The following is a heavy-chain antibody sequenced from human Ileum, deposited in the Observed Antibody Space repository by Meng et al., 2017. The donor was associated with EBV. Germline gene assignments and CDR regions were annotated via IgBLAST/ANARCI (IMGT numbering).Heavy chain of an antibody. J-gene: IGHJ4*02. D-gene: IGHD3-10*01. CDR1: GGSINGSPYY. Sequence: QLQRQGSGPVLLQPLKTLSLTCTVSGGSINGSPYYWGWIRQPSGEGLEWIGSVHYSGSTYYNPSLKSRVTISVDTSKNQFSLKLSSVTAADTAVYYCARDRSGSYYSPTFDYWGQGTLVTVSS. CDR2: VHYSGST. V-gene: IGHV4-39*07. CDR3: ARDRSGSYYSPTFDY.